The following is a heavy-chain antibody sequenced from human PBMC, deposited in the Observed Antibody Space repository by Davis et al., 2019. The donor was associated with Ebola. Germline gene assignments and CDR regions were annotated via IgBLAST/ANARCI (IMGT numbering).Heavy chain of an antibody. V-gene: IGHV3-23*01. CDR2: ISGSGGST. J-gene: IGHJ4*02. D-gene: IGHD1-26*01. CDR3: ARDTSRRFDY. Sequence: GGSLRLSCAASGFTFNIFDMNWVRHAPGKGLEWVSAISGSGGSTYYADSVKGRFTISRDNSTNTLFLQMNSLREEDTAVYHCARDTSRRFDYWGQGTLVTVSS. CDR1: GFTFNIFD.